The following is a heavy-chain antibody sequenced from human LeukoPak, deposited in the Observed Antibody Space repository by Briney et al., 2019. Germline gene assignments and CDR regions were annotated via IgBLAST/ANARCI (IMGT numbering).Heavy chain of an antibody. J-gene: IGHJ4*02. CDR1: GFTFSSYW. V-gene: IGHV3-7*01. CDR3: ARAITNYGYIFDY. CDR2: IKQDGSEK. Sequence: GGSLRLFCAASGFTFSSYWMSWVRQAPGKGLEWVANIKQDGSEKYYVDSVKGRFTFSRDNAKNSLYLQMNSLRAEDTAVYYCARAITNYGYIFDYWGQGTLVTVSS. D-gene: IGHD5-18*01.